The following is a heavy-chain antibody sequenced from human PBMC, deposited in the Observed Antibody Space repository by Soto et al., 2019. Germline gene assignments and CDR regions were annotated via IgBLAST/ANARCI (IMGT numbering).Heavy chain of an antibody. V-gene: IGHV4-30-2*01. D-gene: IGHD3-16*02. CDR2: IYNSGDT. Sequence: SETLSLTXTVSGASLSRGTDSWRWIRQAPGKAPEWIGFIYNSGDTYYNPSLKSRLTLSVDRSRNQFSVKLTSVTAADTAVYFCARDYRTSAGRHFDYWGQGILVTV. CDR1: GASLSRGTDS. J-gene: IGHJ4*02. CDR3: ARDYRTSAGRHFDY.